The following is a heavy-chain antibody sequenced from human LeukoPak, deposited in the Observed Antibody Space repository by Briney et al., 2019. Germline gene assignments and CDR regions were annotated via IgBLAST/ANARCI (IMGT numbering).Heavy chain of an antibody. CDR3: ARDGTIFVENWFDP. CDR1: GYTFTSYG. Sequence: ASVKVSCKASGYTFTSYGISWVRQAPGQGLEWMGWISAYNGNTNYAQKLQGRVTMTTDTSTSTAYMELRSLRSVDTAVYYCARDGTIFVENWFDPWGQGTLVTVSS. J-gene: IGHJ5*02. V-gene: IGHV1-18*01. D-gene: IGHD3-3*01. CDR2: ISAYNGNT.